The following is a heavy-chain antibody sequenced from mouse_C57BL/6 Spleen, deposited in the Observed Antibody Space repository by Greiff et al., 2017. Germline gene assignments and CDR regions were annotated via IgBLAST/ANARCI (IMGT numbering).Heavy chain of an antibody. V-gene: IGHV14-3*01. D-gene: IGHD1-1*01. CDR1: GFNIKNTY. CDR3: ARSPYYGSSGDYAMDY. Sequence: VQLQQSVAELVRPGASVKLSCTASGFNIKNTYMHWVKQRPEQGLEWIGRIDPANGNTKYAPKFQGKATITADTSSNTAYLQLSSLTSEDTAIYYCARSPYYGSSGDYAMDYWGQGTSVTVSS. J-gene: IGHJ4*01. CDR2: IDPANGNT.